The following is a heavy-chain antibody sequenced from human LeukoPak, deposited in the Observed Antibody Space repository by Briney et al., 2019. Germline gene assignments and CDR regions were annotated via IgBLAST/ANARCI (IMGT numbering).Heavy chain of an antibody. CDR3: ARPGPHDAFDI. V-gene: IGHV3-30*04. CDR1: GFTFSSYA. D-gene: IGHD3-10*01. CDR2: ISYDGSNK. J-gene: IGHJ3*02. Sequence: GGSLRLSCAASGFTFSSYAMHWVRQAPGKGLEWVAVISYDGSNKYYADSVKGRFTISRDNSKNTLYLQMNSLRAEDTAVYYCARPGPHDAFDIWGQGTMVTVS.